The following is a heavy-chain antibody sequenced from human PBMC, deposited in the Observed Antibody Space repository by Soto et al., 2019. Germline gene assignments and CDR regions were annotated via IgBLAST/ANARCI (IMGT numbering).Heavy chain of an antibody. J-gene: IGHJ4*02. D-gene: IGHD1-26*01. CDR3: ARSGLAVAGTNRIVGATKFDY. Sequence: QVQLVQSGAEVKKPGSSVKVPCKASGGTFSSYAISWVRQAPGQGLEWMGGIIPIFGTANYAQKFQGRVTITADESTSTAYMELSSLRSEDTAVYYCARSGLAVAGTNRIVGATKFDYWGQGTLVTVSS. CDR1: GGTFSSYA. CDR2: IIPIFGTA. V-gene: IGHV1-69*01.